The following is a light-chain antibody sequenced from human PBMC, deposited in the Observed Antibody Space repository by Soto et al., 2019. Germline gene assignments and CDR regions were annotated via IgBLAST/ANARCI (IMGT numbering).Light chain of an antibody. J-gene: IGKJ4*01. Sequence: DIVLTQSPGTLSLSPGERATLSCRASRSVTSYFAWYQQKPGQAPRLLIYDASTRATGIPDRFSGSGSGTDFTLTISRLEPEDFGVYYCQQYGSSPLTFGGGTKVEIK. CDR3: QQYGSSPLT. CDR2: DAS. V-gene: IGKV3-20*01. CDR1: RSVTSY.